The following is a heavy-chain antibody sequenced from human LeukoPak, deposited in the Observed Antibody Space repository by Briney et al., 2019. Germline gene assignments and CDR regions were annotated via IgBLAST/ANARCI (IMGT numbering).Heavy chain of an antibody. CDR1: GFTFSNAG. CDR3: ARDGSPVWGSYRDNWFDP. Sequence: PGGSLRLSCAASGFTFSNAGMHWVRQAPGKGLEWVAFIWSDGSSQYYADSVKGRFTISRDNSKNTLYVQMNSLRSDDTAVYYCARDGSPVWGSYRDNWFDPWGQGTLVTVSS. V-gene: IGHV3-30*02. D-gene: IGHD3-16*02. J-gene: IGHJ5*02. CDR2: IWSDGSSQ.